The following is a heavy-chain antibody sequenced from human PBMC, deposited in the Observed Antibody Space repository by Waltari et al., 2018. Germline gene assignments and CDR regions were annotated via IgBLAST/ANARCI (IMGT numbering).Heavy chain of an antibody. CDR3: ATSKVAGTDFDY. V-gene: IGHV3-73*01. CDR1: GFLFSGSD. CDR2: IRTKAKSYAT. J-gene: IGHJ4*02. D-gene: IGHD6-19*01. Sequence: EVQLVESGGGLVQPGGSRRRSCAASGFLFSGSDIHWVRQAAGKGLEWVGRIRTKAKSYATGYGASVNGRFTISRDDSKSTAYLELNSLSTEDTATYYCATSKVAGTDFDYWGQGTRVTVSS.